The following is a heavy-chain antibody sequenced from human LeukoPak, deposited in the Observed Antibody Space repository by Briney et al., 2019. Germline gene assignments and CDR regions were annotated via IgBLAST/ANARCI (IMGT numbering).Heavy chain of an antibody. CDR3: AKSRDYGGPNDAFDI. CDR1: GFTFSSYA. CDR2: ISGSGGST. J-gene: IGHJ3*02. D-gene: IGHD4-23*01. Sequence: AGGSLRLSCAASGFTFSSYAMSWVRQAPGKGLEWVSAISGSGGSTYYADSVKGRFTISKDNSKNTLYLQMNSLRAEDTAVYYCAKSRDYGGPNDAFDIWGQGTMVTVSS. V-gene: IGHV3-23*01.